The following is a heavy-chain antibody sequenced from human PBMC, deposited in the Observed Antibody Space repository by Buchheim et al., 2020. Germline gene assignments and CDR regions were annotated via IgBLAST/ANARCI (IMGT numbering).Heavy chain of an antibody. CDR2: IWSDGSNK. Sequence: QVQLVESGGGVVQPGRSLRLSCAASGFTFSSYGMHWVRQAPGQGLEWVAVIWSDGSNKYYANSVKGRFTISRDNSKNTPYLQMNSLRAEDTAVYYCARDRGDGSSGYYPLSYWGQGTL. CDR3: ARDRGDGSSGYYPLSY. J-gene: IGHJ4*02. D-gene: IGHD3-22*01. V-gene: IGHV3-33*01. CDR1: GFTFSSYG.